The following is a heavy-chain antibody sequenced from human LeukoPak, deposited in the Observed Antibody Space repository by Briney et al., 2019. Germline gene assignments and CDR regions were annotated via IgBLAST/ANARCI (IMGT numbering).Heavy chain of an antibody. CDR2: INPSGGST. Sequence: ASVKVSCKASGYTFTSYAMNWVRQAPGQGLEWMGIINPSGGSTSYAQKFQGRVTMTRDTSTSTVYMELSSLRSEDTAVYYCARDANVSYYYDSSGYIPGDYWGQGTLVTVSS. V-gene: IGHV1-46*01. D-gene: IGHD3-22*01. CDR3: ARDANVSYYYDSSGYIPGDY. J-gene: IGHJ4*02. CDR1: GYTFTSYA.